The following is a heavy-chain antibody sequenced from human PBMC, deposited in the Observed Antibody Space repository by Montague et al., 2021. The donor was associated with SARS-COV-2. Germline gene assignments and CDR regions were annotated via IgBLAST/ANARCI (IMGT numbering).Heavy chain of an antibody. J-gene: IGHJ5*02. CDR2: IYYSGST. D-gene: IGHD3-9*01. CDR1: GGSISSSSYY. CDR3: ARPVSYYDILSSSTNWFDP. V-gene: IGHV4-39*01. Sequence: SETLSLTCTVSGGSISSSSYYWGWIRQPPGKGLEWIGSIYYSGSTYYNPSLKSRVTISVDTSKNQLSLKLSSVTAADTAVYYCARPVSYYDILSSSTNWFDPWGQGTLVTVSS.